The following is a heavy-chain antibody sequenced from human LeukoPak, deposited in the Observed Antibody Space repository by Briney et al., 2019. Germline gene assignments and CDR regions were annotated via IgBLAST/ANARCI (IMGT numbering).Heavy chain of an antibody. CDR2: INGDGRNI. D-gene: IGHD3-10*01. Sequence: GGSLRPSCAASGFTFSSYWMHWVRQDPRKGLVWVSRINGDGRNINYADSVKGRFTVSRDNSKNTLYLQMNSLRAEDTAVYYCARDRVYSYYYGMDVWGQGTTVTVSS. J-gene: IGHJ6*02. CDR1: GFTFSSYW. V-gene: IGHV3-74*01. CDR3: ARDRVYSYYYGMDV.